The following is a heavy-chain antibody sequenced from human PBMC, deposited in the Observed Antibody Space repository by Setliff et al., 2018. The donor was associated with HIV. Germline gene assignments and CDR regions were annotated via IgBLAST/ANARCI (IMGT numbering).Heavy chain of an antibody. CDR2: ISGYGNR. CDR3: AREITNYFDY. CDR1: GYTFNNYG. Sequence: ASVKVSCKASGYTFNNYGVMWVRQAPGQGLEWMGWISGYGNRKYAQKFEGRLTVTTDTSTSTAYMELRSLKSDDTAVYYCAREITNYFDYWGQGTLVTVSS. J-gene: IGHJ4*02. V-gene: IGHV1-18*01. D-gene: IGHD3-16*01.